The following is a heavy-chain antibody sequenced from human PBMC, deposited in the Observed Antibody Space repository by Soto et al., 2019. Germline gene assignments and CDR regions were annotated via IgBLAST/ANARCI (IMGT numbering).Heavy chain of an antibody. Sequence: HPGGSLRLSCAASGFTFSSYAMSWVRQAPGKGLEWVSAISGSGGSTYYADSVKGRFTISRDNSKNTLYLQMNSLRAEDTAVYYCAKEGIPDQFTIMSWFDPWGQGTLVTVSS. D-gene: IGHD3-3*01. CDR2: ISGSGGST. V-gene: IGHV3-23*01. CDR3: AKEGIPDQFTIMSWFDP. J-gene: IGHJ5*02. CDR1: GFTFSSYA.